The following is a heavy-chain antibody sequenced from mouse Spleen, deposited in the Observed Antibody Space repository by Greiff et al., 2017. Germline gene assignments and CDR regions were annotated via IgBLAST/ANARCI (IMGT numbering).Heavy chain of an antibody. J-gene: IGHJ4*01. CDR1: GFTFSSYA. V-gene: IGHV5-9-4*01. Sequence: EVQWVESGGGLVKPGGSLKLSCAASGFTFSSYAMSWVRQSPEKRLEWVAEISSGGSYTYYPDTVTGRFTISRDNAKNTLYLEMSSLRSEDTAMYYCARNWDGVDYWGQGTSVTVSS. D-gene: IGHD4-1*01. CDR3: ARNWDGVDY. CDR2: ISSGGSYT.